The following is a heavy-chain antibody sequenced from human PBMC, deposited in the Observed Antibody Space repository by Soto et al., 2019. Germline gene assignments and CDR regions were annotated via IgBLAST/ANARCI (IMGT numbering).Heavy chain of an antibody. CDR1: GGSITGRAYY. Sequence: SETLSLTCTVSGGSITGRAYYWGWIRQPPGKGLEWIGSIYHSGSTYYNPSLNSRVTISIFEDTSKSQFSLKLTSVTAADTAVYYCARHPYNFESGPTRLDDWGQGTLVT. V-gene: IGHV4-39*01. D-gene: IGHD1-20*01. J-gene: IGHJ4*02. CDR2: IYHSGST. CDR3: ARHPYNFESGPTRLDD.